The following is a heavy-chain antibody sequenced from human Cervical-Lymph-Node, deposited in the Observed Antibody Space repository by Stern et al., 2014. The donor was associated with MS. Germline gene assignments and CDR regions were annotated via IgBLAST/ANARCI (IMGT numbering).Heavy chain of an antibody. CDR3: ARRGQYGSYPLYYYYGMDV. J-gene: IGHJ6*02. Sequence: VQLEESGPGLVKPSATLSLTCTVSGGSITSYYWSWIRQPPGKGLEWIGHVYYRGSTNYNPSLKSRVTISVDTSKNQFSLKLRSVTAADTAVYYCARRGQYGSYPLYYYYGMDVWGQGTTVTVSS. V-gene: IGHV4-59*01. CDR1: GGSITSYY. CDR2: VYYRGST. D-gene: IGHD3-10*01.